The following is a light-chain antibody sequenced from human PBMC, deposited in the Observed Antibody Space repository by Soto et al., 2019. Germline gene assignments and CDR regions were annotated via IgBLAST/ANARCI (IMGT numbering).Light chain of an antibody. CDR3: QSYDSSLSVV. Sequence: QSVLTQPPSVSGAPGQRVTISCTGSSSNIGAGYDVHWYQQLPGTAPKRLIYGNSNRPSGVPDRFSGSKSGTSASLAITGLQAEVEADYYCQSYDSSLSVVFGGGTKLTVL. V-gene: IGLV1-40*01. CDR2: GNS. CDR1: SSNIGAGYD. J-gene: IGLJ2*01.